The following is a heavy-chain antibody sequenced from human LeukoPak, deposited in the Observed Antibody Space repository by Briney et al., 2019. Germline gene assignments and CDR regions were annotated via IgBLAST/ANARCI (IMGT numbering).Heavy chain of an antibody. CDR3: ARGPLVFDY. CDR1: GYTFTSYD. CDR2: RNLNSGKK. D-gene: IGHD6-6*01. V-gene: IGHV1-8*03. Sequence: ASVKVSCKGSGYTFTSYDINWVRQGKGQGKEWMGWRNLNSGKKGYAQKFQGRGRITRKSYIRKEYMELSSLRSEDTAVYYCARGPLVFDYWGQGPLVTVSS. J-gene: IGHJ4*02.